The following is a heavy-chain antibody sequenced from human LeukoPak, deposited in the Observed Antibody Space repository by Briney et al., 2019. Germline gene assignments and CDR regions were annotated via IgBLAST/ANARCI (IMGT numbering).Heavy chain of an antibody. J-gene: IGHJ6*03. V-gene: IGHV4-59*01. CDR2: IYYSGST. CDR1: GGSISSYY. Sequence: SETLSLTCTVSGGSISSYYWSWIRQPPGKGLEWIGYIYYSGSTNYNPSLKSRVTISVDTSKNQFSLRLSSVTAADTAVYYCAREDWDYYYMDVWGKGTTVTISS. CDR3: AREDWDYYYMDV. D-gene: IGHD2-21*01.